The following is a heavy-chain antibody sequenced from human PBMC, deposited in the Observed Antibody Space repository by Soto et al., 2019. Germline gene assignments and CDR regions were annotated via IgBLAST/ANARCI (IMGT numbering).Heavy chain of an antibody. Sequence: QLHLVQSGAVVKKPGASVTVSCSASGYPVTAYYMHWVRQAPGRGLEWMGGLNPATGAAKYTQTFPGRVTMTRDTSRSTVFMELSGLTSEDTAVFYCARGGGVGVAGSAAFDMWGQGTLVTVSS. CDR1: GYPVTAYY. CDR2: LNPATGAA. V-gene: IGHV1-2*02. D-gene: IGHD3-3*01. CDR3: ARGGGVGVAGSAAFDM. J-gene: IGHJ3*02.